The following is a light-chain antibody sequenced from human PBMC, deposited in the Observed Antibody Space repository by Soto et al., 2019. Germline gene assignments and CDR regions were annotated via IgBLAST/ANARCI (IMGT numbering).Light chain of an antibody. V-gene: IGKV1-5*03. CDR1: QTISSW. CDR3: QHYNSYSEA. J-gene: IGKJ1*01. Sequence: DLQMTQSPSTLSGSVGDRVTITCRASQTISSWLAWYQQKPGKAPKLLIYKASTLKSGVPSRFSGSGSGTELTLTISSLQPDDGETYDGQHYNSYSEAFGQGTKVDIK. CDR2: KAS.